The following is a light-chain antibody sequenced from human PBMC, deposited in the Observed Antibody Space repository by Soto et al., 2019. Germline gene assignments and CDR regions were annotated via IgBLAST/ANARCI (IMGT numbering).Light chain of an antibody. V-gene: IGKV3-15*01. CDR3: QQYNNCVT. J-gene: IGKJ5*01. Sequence: EIVMTQSPATLSVSPGEGSTLSCRASQIGSSNLAGYQQKPGQAPRHLIYGASTRATGSPASFSCSGSCTEVTLTTSSRLSEDFSVYYCQQYNNCVTFGQGTRLEIK. CDR2: GAS. CDR1: QIGSSN.